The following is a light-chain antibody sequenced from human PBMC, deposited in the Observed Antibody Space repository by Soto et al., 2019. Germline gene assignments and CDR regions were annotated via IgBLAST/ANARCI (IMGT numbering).Light chain of an antibody. Sequence: QSALTQPASLSGSPGQSISISCTGTNSDIGDHNYLGDYNYVSWYQQHPGKAPKLLIYEVSNRPSGVSHRFSGSKSGNTASLTISGLQAEDEADYYCSSYGNTRGTLEVVLFGGGTKLTVL. CDR3: SSYGNTRGTLEVVL. CDR1: NSDIGDHNYLGDYNY. J-gene: IGLJ2*01. CDR2: EVS. V-gene: IGLV2-14*01.